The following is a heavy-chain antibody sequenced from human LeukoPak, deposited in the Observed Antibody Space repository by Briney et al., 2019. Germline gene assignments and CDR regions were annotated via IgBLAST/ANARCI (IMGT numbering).Heavy chain of an antibody. Sequence: PGGSLGLSCVVSGFTFNRSWMNWVRQAPGKGLEWVANMDPSGTQKRYVDPVTGRFTISKDNPGTSLYLEMNSLRADDTAIYYCAIWASDNYWGQGTLVTVSS. J-gene: IGHJ4*02. CDR2: MDPSGTQK. CDR3: AIWASDNY. CDR1: GFTFNRSW. V-gene: IGHV3-7*01. D-gene: IGHD3-16*01.